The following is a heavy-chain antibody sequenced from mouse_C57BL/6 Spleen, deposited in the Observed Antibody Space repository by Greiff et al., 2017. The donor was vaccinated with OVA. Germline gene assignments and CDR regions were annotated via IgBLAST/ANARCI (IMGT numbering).Heavy chain of an antibody. CDR1: GFNIKDYY. CDR2: IDPEDGET. Sequence: VHVKQSGAELVKPGASVKLSCTASGFNIKDYYMHWVKQRTEQGLEWIGRIDPEDGETKYAPKFQGKATITADTSSNTAYLQLSSLTSEDTAVYYCAPYGSSSYYFDYWGQGTTLTVSS. CDR3: APYGSSSYYFDY. J-gene: IGHJ2*01. D-gene: IGHD1-1*01. V-gene: IGHV14-2*01.